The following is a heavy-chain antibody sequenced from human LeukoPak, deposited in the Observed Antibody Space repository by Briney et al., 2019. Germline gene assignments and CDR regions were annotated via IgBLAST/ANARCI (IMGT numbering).Heavy chain of an antibody. J-gene: IGHJ4*02. CDR2: VYRSGTT. Sequence: SETLSLTCVVSGYSISSGYHWGWIRQPPGKGLEWIGSVYRSGTTYYDPSFKSRVTISVDTSKNQISLKVRSVTAADTAMYYCARENWVFDYWGQGVLVTVSS. V-gene: IGHV4-38-2*02. CDR1: GYSISSGYH. D-gene: IGHD7-27*01. CDR3: ARENWVFDY.